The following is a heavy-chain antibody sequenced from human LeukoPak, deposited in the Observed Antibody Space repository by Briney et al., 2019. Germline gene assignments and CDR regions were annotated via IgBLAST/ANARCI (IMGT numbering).Heavy chain of an antibody. V-gene: IGHV3-43D*03. Sequence: PGGSLRLSCAASGFTFDDYAMHWVRQAPGKGLEWVSLISWDGGSTYYADSVKGRFTISRDNSKNSLYLQMNSLRAEDTALYYCAKDKANSPGYSYGLDYWGQGTLVTVSS. CDR3: AKDKANSPGYSYGLDY. D-gene: IGHD5-18*01. CDR2: ISWDGGST. J-gene: IGHJ4*02. CDR1: GFTFDDYA.